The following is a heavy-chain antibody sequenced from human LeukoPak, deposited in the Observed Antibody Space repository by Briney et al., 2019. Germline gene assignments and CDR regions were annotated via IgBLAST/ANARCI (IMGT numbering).Heavy chain of an antibody. CDR1: GFTFSSYA. D-gene: IGHD3-22*01. V-gene: IGHV3-9*03. J-gene: IGHJ3*02. CDR2: ISWNSGSI. Sequence: PGGSLRLSCAASGFTFSSYAMHWVRQAPGKGLEWVSGISWNSGSIGYADSVKGRFTISRDNAKNSLYLQMNSLRAEDMALYYCAKGEKSAHYYDSSGYYLGQLIGAFDIWGQGTMVTVSS. CDR3: AKGEKSAHYYDSSGYYLGQLIGAFDI.